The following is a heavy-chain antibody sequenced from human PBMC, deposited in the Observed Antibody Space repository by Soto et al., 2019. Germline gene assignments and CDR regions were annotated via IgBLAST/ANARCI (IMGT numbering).Heavy chain of an antibody. CDR2: INTSGGAT. CDR3: ARVAPYYYDSSGST. J-gene: IGHJ1*01. V-gene: IGHV1-46*02. D-gene: IGHD3-22*01. Sequence: ASVKVFCKASGYSFNSYYLHWVRQAPGQGLEWMGVINTSGGATNYAQKFQGRVTMTRDTSTSTVYMELSSLRSDDTAVYYCARVAPYYYDSSGSTWGQGTLVTVSS. CDR1: GYSFNSYY.